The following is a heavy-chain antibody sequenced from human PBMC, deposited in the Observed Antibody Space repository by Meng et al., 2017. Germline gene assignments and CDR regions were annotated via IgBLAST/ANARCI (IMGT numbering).Heavy chain of an antibody. Sequence: GESLKISCAASGFTFSSYSMNWVRQAPGKGLEWVSSISSSSSYIYYADSVKGRFTISRDNAKNSLYLQMNSLRPEDTALYYCAKVEYKSGAYYFDYWGQGTRVTVSS. CDR1: GFTFSSYS. J-gene: IGHJ4*02. V-gene: IGHV3-21*04. D-gene: IGHD3-10*01. CDR3: AKVEYKSGAYYFDY. CDR2: ISSSSSYI.